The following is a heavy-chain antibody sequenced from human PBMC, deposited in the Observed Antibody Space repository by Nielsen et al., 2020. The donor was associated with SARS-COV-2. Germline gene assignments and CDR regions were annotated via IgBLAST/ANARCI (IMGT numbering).Heavy chain of an antibody. CDR1: GFTFSSYA. V-gene: IGHV3-23*01. J-gene: IGHJ5*02. CDR3: AKVRPIAVAAMSWFDP. D-gene: IGHD6-19*01. Sequence: GGSLRLSCAASGFTFSSYAMSWVRQAPGKGLEWVSAISGSGDSTYYADSVKGRFTISRDNSKNTLYLQMNSLRAEDTAVYYCAKVRPIAVAAMSWFDPWGQGTLVTVSS. CDR2: ISGSGDST.